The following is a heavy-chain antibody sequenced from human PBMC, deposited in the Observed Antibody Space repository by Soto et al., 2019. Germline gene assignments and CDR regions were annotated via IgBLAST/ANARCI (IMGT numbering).Heavy chain of an antibody. J-gene: IGHJ4*02. CDR2: INSDGGST. CDR3: ARDLPAAEDY. D-gene: IGHD6-25*01. CDR1: GFTFSRYW. Sequence: EVQLVASGGGLVQPGGSLRLSCAASGFTFSRYWMHWVRQAPGKGLVWVSHINSDGGSTNYADSVKGRFTISRDNAKNPLYLQVNSLRAEDTAVYYCARDLPAAEDYWGQGTLVTVSS. V-gene: IGHV3-74*01.